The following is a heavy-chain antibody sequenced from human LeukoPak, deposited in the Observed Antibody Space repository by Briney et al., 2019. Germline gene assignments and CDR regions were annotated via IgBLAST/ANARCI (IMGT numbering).Heavy chain of an antibody. CDR2: ISYDGSNK. J-gene: IGHJ4*02. Sequence: PGGSLRLSCAASGFTFSSYAMHWVRQAPGKGLEWVAVISYDGSNKYYADSVKGRFTISRDNSKNTLYLQMNSLRAEDTAVYYCAGGWQQQKVLDYWGQGTLVTVSS. CDR3: AGGWQQQKVLDY. V-gene: IGHV3-30-3*01. D-gene: IGHD6-13*01. CDR1: GFTFSSYA.